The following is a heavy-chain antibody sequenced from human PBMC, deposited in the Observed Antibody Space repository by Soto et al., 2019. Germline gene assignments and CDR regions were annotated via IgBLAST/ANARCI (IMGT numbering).Heavy chain of an antibody. D-gene: IGHD2-21*02. CDR3: VKVDWYSVDC. CDR1: GXTFQNYV. V-gene: IGHV3-64D*06. Sequence: LRLSFSASGXTFQNYVIHWVRQAPGKGLEYVSAIGAKGDATYADSVKGRFSISRDNSKNSLFLQMTNVTFEDTATYFCVKVDWYSVDCWGQGALVTVSS. J-gene: IGHJ4*02. CDR2: IGAKGDAT.